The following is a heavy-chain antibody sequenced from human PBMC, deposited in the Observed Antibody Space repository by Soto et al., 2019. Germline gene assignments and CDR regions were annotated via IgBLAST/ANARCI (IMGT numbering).Heavy chain of an antibody. CDR3: ARGNYDSSGYYYYGMDV. V-gene: IGHV4-34*01. CDR2: INHSGST. Sequence: PSETLSLTCAVYGGSFSGYYWSWIRQPPGKGLEWIGEINHSGSTNYNPSLKSRVTISVDTSKNQFSLKLSSVTAADTAVYYCARGNYDSSGYYYYGMDVWGQGTTVTVS. J-gene: IGHJ6*02. CDR1: GGSFSGYY. D-gene: IGHD3-22*01.